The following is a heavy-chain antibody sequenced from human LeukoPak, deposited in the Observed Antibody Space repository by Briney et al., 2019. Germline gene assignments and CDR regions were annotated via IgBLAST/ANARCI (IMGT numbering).Heavy chain of an antibody. Sequence: VASVKVSCKASGGTFSSYAISWVRQAPGQGLEWMGGIIPIFGTANYAQKFQGRVTITADESTSTAYMELSSLRSEDTAVYYCARDRDGYNRYYFDYWGQGTLVTVSS. CDR1: GGTFSSYA. D-gene: IGHD5-24*01. CDR2: IIPIFGTA. V-gene: IGHV1-69*13. J-gene: IGHJ4*02. CDR3: ARDRDGYNRYYFDY.